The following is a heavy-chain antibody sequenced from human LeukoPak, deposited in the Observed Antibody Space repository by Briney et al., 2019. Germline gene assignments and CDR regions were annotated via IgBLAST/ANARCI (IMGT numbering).Heavy chain of an antibody. CDR3: AKDRYVPSYYFDY. CDR1: GFTFSSYG. V-gene: IGHV3-30*02. J-gene: IGHJ4*02. Sequence: PGGSLRLSCAASGFTFSSYGMHWVRQAPGKGLEWVAFIRYDGSNKYYADSVKGRFTISRDNSKNTLYLQMNSLRAEDTAVYYCAKDRYVPSYYFDYWGQGTLVTVSS. D-gene: IGHD5-12*01. CDR2: IRYDGSNK.